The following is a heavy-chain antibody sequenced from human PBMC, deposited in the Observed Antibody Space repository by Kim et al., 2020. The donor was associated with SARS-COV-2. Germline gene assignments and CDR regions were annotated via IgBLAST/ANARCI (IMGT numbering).Heavy chain of an antibody. CDR2: ISWNSGSI. D-gene: IGHD3-10*01. CDR1: GFTFDDYA. V-gene: IGHV3-9*01. Sequence: SLRLSCAASGFTFDDYAMHWVRQAPGKGLEWVSGISWNSGSIGYADSVKGRFTISRDNAKNSLYLQMNSLRAEDTALYYCAKDFVGGYYYYMDVWGKG. CDR3: AKDFVGGYYYYMDV. J-gene: IGHJ6*03.